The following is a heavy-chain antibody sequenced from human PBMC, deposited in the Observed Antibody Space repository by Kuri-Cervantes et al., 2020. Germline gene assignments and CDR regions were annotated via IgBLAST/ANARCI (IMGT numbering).Heavy chain of an antibody. D-gene: IGHD2-15*01. Sequence: GESLKISCAASGFTFSSYAMSWVRQAPGKGLEWVSAISGSGGSTYYADSVKGRFTISRENAKNSLYLQMNSLRAGDTAVYYCARDCSSAAEGCAYGMGVWGQGTTVTVSS. CDR1: GFTFSSYA. CDR3: ARDCSSAAEGCAYGMGV. V-gene: IGHV3-23*01. CDR2: ISGSGGST. J-gene: IGHJ6*02.